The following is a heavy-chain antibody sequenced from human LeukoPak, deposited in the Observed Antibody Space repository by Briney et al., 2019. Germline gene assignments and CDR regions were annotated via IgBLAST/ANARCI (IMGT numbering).Heavy chain of an antibody. CDR2: IRSSSSYI. Sequence: PSETLSLTCAVYGGSFSGYYWSWIRQPPGKGLEWVSSIRSSSSYIYYADSVKGRFTISRDNAKNSLYLQMNSLRAEDTAVYYCARADWDTAMIDYWGQGTLVTVSS. J-gene: IGHJ4*02. V-gene: IGHV3-21*01. CDR1: GGSFSGYY. D-gene: IGHD5-18*01. CDR3: ARADWDTAMIDY.